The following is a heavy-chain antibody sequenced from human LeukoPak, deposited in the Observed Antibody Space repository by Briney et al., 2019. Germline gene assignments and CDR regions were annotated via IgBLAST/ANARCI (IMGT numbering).Heavy chain of an antibody. V-gene: IGHV7-4-1*02. Sequence: ASVKVSCKASGYTFTSYAMNWVRQAPGQGLEWMGWINTNTGNPTYAQGFTGRFVFSLDTSVSTAYLQISSLKAEDTAVYYCAREEGRIWYYDFWSGYYTGRTPLFDYWGQGTLVTVSS. CDR1: GYTFTSYA. CDR2: INTNTGNP. CDR3: AREEGRIWYYDFWSGYYTGRTPLFDY. D-gene: IGHD3-3*01. J-gene: IGHJ4*02.